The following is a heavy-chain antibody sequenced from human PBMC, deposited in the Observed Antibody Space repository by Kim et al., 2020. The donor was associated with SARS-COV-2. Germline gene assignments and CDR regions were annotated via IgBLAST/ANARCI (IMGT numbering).Heavy chain of an antibody. D-gene: IGHD1-1*01. J-gene: IGHJ6*02. V-gene: IGHV3-9*01. Sequence: GGSLRLSCAASGFTFDDYAMHWVRQAPGKGLEWVSGISWNSGSIGYAASVTGRFDIPSANANNSLYLQMYHLRAEDTDLYYCAKDIPLQLERRDLYYGIDFWGQRATVTVSS. CDR3: AKDIPLQLERRDLYYGIDF. CDR2: ISWNSGSI. CDR1: GFTFDDYA.